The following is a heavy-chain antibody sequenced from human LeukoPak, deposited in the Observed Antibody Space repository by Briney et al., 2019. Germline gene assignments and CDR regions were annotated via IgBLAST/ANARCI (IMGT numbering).Heavy chain of an antibody. Sequence: SGTLSLTCAVYGGSFSGYYWSWIRQPPGKGLEWIGEINHSGSTNYNPSLKSRVTISVDTSKNQFSLKLSSVTAADTAVYYCARAFGYYYDSSGDYWGQGTLVTVSS. CDR3: ARAFGYYYDSSGDY. V-gene: IGHV4-34*01. D-gene: IGHD3-22*01. CDR1: GGSFSGYY. J-gene: IGHJ4*02. CDR2: INHSGST.